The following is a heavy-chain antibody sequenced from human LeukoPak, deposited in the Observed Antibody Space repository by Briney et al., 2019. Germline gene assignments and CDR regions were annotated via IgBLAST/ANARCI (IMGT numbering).Heavy chain of an antibody. D-gene: IGHD3-22*01. Sequence: SGGSLRLSCAASGFTFSSYSMNWVRQAPGKGLEWVSSISSSSSYIYYADSVKGRFTISRDNAKNSLYLQMNSLRAEDTAVYYCARETYYYDSSGYYLYYFDYWGQGTLVTVSS. CDR1: GFTFSSYS. CDR2: ISSSSSYI. J-gene: IGHJ4*02. CDR3: ARETYYYDSSGYYLYYFDY. V-gene: IGHV3-21*01.